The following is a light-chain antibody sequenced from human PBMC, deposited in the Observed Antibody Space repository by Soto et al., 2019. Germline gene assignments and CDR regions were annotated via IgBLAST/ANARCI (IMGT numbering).Light chain of an antibody. CDR1: PSLVHNDGNTY. CDR3: MQATKFLS. CDR2: KIS. V-gene: IGKV2-24*01. J-gene: IGKJ4*01. Sequence: DIVLTQSPISSPVTLGQPASISCRSSPSLVHNDGNTYLSWLHQRPRQPPRLLIYKISNRFSGVPGRFSGSGAGKDFTLKISRVEAEDVGVYYCMQATKFLSFGGGTKVDIK.